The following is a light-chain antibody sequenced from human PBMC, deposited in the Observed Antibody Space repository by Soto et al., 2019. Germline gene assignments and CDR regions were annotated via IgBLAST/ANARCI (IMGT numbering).Light chain of an antibody. V-gene: IGKV3-11*01. Sequence: EVVLTQSPATLSLSPGERATLSCRASPSVANFVAWYQQKPGQAPRLLIYGAFNRATGIPARFSGSGSGTDFTLTISSLEPEDSAVYYCQQYNVWPPITFGQGTRREIK. CDR3: QQYNVWPPIT. CDR1: PSVANF. J-gene: IGKJ5*01. CDR2: GAF.